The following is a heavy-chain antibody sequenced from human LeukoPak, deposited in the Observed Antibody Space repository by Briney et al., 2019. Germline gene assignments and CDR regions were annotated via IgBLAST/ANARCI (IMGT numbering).Heavy chain of an antibody. Sequence: GASLKLSCTASGFTFTSYAISWVRQAPGKGLEWISSISGNSGNTNYADSVKGRFTITTDNSKNTLYLQMKSLRAEDTAVYYCAGCSGGSCGVYGMDIWGQGTTVTVSS. CDR3: AGCSGGSCGVYGMDI. D-gene: IGHD2-15*01. CDR2: ISGNSGNT. J-gene: IGHJ6*02. CDR1: GFTFTSYA. V-gene: IGHV3-23*01.